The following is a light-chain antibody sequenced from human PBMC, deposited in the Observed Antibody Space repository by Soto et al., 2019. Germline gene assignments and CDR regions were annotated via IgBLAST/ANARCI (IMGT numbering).Light chain of an antibody. CDR2: DAS. CDR1: QTVRNNY. Sequence: EIVMTQSPATLSVSPGERATLSCRASQTVRNNYLAWYQQKPGQAPRLLIYDASSRATGIPDRFRGSGSGKDFTLTISRLEPEDFAVYYCQQYGSSGTFGQVTKVDIK. V-gene: IGKV3-20*01. J-gene: IGKJ1*01. CDR3: QQYGSSGT.